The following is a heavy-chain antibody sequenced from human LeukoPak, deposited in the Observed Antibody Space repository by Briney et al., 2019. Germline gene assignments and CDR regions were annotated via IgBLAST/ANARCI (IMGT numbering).Heavy chain of an antibody. Sequence: SGKSLRLSCAASGFTFSSYSMNWVRQAPGKGLEWVSYVSSSGTTIYYADSVKGRFTVSRDNAKNSLYPQMNSLRAEDTAIYYCARQLASGFDPWGQGTLVTVSS. CDR2: VSSSGTTI. CDR1: GFTFSSYS. CDR3: ARQLASGFDP. V-gene: IGHV3-48*04. D-gene: IGHD1-1*01. J-gene: IGHJ5*02.